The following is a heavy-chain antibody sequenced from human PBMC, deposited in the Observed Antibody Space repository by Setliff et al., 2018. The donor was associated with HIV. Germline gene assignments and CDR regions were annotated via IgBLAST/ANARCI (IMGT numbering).Heavy chain of an antibody. J-gene: IGHJ3*02. CDR2: INPSGGST. V-gene: IGHV1-46*01. CDR3: ARDYIHVFDI. Sequence: ASVKVSCKASGYTFTNFYMHWVRQAPGQGLEWMGIINPSGGSTSYAQKFQGRVTVTRDTSINTVYLEVNGLKSDDTAVYYCARDYIHVFDIWGQGTMVTVSS. CDR1: GYTFTNFY.